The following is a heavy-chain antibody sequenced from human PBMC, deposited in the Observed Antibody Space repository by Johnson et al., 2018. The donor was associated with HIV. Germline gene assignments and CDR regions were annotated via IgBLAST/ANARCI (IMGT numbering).Heavy chain of an antibody. J-gene: IGHJ3*02. CDR3: ARVGAAGVDAFDI. CDR1: GFTFSSYW. D-gene: IGHD6-25*01. CDR2: IKQDGSEK. V-gene: IGHV3-7*01. Sequence: VHLVESGGGLVQPGGSLRLSCAASGFTFSSYWISWVRQAPGKGLEWVANIKQDGSEKYYVDSVKGRFTISRDNAKKSLYLLMNSLRAEDTAVYYCARVGAAGVDAFDIWGQGTMVTVSS.